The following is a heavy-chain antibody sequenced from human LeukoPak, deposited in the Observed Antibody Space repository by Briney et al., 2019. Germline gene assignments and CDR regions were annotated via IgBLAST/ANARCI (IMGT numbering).Heavy chain of an antibody. CDR1: GGSFRGYY. Sequence: SEALSLTCAVYGGSFRGYYLRWIRQPPARGVAWIGEINHSGSTKYNPSLKSRVSISIGTSKNQFSLKLSSVTAADTAMYYCAREKLGQTGYSAWGQGTLVTVSS. V-gene: IGHV4-34*01. D-gene: IGHD2-21*01. J-gene: IGHJ5*02. CDR2: INHSGST. CDR3: AREKLGQTGYSA.